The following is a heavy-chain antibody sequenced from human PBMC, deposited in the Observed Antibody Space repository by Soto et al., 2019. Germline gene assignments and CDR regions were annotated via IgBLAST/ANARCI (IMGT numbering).Heavy chain of an antibody. CDR3: AKDLEDYLWGSYRAPFDY. V-gene: IGHV3-30*18. CDR1: GFTFSAYG. D-gene: IGHD3-16*02. Sequence: QVQLVESGGGVVQPGGSLTLSCAASGFTFSAYGMHWVRQAPGKGLEWLTVMSHDGYNYYYADSVQGRFTISRDNSKNTLYLQMNSLKPEDTAVYYCAKDLEDYLWGSYRAPFDYWGQGILVTVSS. CDR2: MSHDGYNY. J-gene: IGHJ4*02.